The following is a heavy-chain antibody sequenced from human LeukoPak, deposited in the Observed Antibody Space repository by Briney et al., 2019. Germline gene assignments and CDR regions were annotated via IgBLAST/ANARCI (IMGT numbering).Heavy chain of an antibody. Sequence: ASVKVSCKASGYTFTHYYMHWVRQAPGQGLEWLGVINPSGGNTTFAQKFQGRVTMTRDTSTNTVYMELSSLRSEDTAVYYCARDQVIVVVPVGSSRVPSPVDLNYYFYGMDVWGQGPRSPSP. CDR3: ARDQVIVVVPVGSSRVPSPVDLNYYFYGMDV. CDR1: GYTFTHYY. CDR2: INPSGGNT. V-gene: IGHV1-46*01. J-gene: IGHJ6*02. D-gene: IGHD2-2*01.